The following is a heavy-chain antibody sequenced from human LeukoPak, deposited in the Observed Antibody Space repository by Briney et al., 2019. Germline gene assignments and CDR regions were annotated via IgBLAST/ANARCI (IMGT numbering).Heavy chain of an antibody. CDR1: GFTFSSYA. D-gene: IGHD5-18*01. CDR2: ISYDGSNK. J-gene: IGHJ4*02. CDR3: ARDQYGEDTAMVISY. Sequence: PGRSLRLSCAASGFTFSSYAMHWVRQAPGKGLEWVAVISYDGSNKYYADSVKGRFTISRDNSKNTLYLQMNSLRAEDTAVYYCARDQYGEDTAMVISYWGQGTLVTVSS. V-gene: IGHV3-30*04.